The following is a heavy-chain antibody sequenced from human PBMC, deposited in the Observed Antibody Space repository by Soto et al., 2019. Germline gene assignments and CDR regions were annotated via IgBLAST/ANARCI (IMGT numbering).Heavy chain of an antibody. CDR3: ASDSPYSSSWYRDYYYGMDV. CDR2: INPNSGGT. D-gene: IGHD6-13*01. J-gene: IGHJ6*02. CDR1: GYTFTGYY. Sequence: ASVKVSCKASGYTFTGYYMHWVRQAPGQGLEWMGWINPNSGGTNYAQKFQGRVTMTRDTSISTAYMELSRLRSDNTAVYYCASDSPYSSSWYRDYYYGMDVWGQGTTVTVSS. V-gene: IGHV1-2*02.